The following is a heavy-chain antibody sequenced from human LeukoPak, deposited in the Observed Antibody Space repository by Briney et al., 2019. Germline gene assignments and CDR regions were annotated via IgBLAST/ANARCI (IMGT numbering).Heavy chain of an antibody. CDR3: ASSGYSSGWYPVPPHFDY. Sequence: AGGSLRLSCAASGFTFSSYAMSWVRQAPGKGLEWVSAISGSGGSTYYADSVKGRFTISRDNSKNTLYLQMNSLRAEDTAVYYCASSGYSSGWYPVPPHFDYWGQGTLVTVSS. CDR2: ISGSGGST. V-gene: IGHV3-23*01. D-gene: IGHD6-19*01. J-gene: IGHJ4*02. CDR1: GFTFSSYA.